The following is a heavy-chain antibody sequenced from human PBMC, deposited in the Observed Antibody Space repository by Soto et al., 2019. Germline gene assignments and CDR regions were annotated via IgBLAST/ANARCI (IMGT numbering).Heavy chain of an antibody. J-gene: IGHJ3*02. CDR3: ARDPAPVYSNVWYDVFDI. V-gene: IGHV3-30*10. CDR2: ISYDGRTK. CDR1: GFTFSFYA. Sequence: VGSLRLPCAASGFTFSFYAMPWVRPAPGNGLEWVAFISYDGRTKYYTDSVKGRFTISRDDSKSTLYLQMNSLRLEDTAVYYCARDPAPVYSNVWYDVFDIWGRGTMVTVSS. D-gene: IGHD6-19*01.